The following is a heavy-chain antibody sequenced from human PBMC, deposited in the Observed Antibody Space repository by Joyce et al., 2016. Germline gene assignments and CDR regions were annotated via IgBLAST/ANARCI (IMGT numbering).Heavy chain of an antibody. CDR2: ISGSDDST. V-gene: IGHV3-23*01. D-gene: IGHD2-15*01. Sequence: EVQLLESGGGLVQPGGSLRLSCAASGFTFSSYAMGWVRQVPGKGLEWVSVISGSDDSTYYADSVKGRFTISRDNSKNTLYLQMNSLRAEDTAVYYCAKGAHNGGSCYSGLDYWGQGTLVTVSS. CDR3: AKGAHNGGSCYSGLDY. CDR1: GFTFSSYA. J-gene: IGHJ4*02.